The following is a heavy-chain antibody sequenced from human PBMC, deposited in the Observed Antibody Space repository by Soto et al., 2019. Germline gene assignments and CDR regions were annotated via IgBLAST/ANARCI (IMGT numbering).Heavy chain of an antibody. V-gene: IGHV1-8*01. CDR1: GYTFTSYD. D-gene: IGHD6-13*01. Sequence: ASVKVSCKASGYTFTSYDINWVRQATGQGLEWMGWMNPNSGNTGYAQKFHGRVTMTRNTSISTAYMELSSLRSEDTAVYYCARVGPGIAAAEVLRYWGQGTLVTVSS. CDR3: ARVGPGIAAAEVLRY. CDR2: MNPNSGNT. J-gene: IGHJ4*02.